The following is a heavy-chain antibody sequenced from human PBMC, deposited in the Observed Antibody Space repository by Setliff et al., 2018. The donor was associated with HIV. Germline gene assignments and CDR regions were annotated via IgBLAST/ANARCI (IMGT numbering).Heavy chain of an antibody. V-gene: IGHV4-4*02. Sequence: PSETLSLTCAVSGGSISSPNWWNWVRQPPGKGLEWIGETSHSGSVNYNPSLKSRAAISLDRSMNQFSLKLSSVTAADTAIYYCARGSPSSSWYGEYAYWGQGTLVTVSS. J-gene: IGHJ4*02. CDR3: ARGSPSSSWYGEYAY. D-gene: IGHD6-13*01. CDR2: TSHSGSV. CDR1: GGSISSPNW.